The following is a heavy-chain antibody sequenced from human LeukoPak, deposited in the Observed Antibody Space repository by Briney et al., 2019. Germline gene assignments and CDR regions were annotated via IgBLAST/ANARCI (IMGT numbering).Heavy chain of an antibody. V-gene: IGHV3-30*01. CDR3: TITMLRGVISGYFDC. CDR2: ISYDGSYK. CDR1: GFTFSSYA. J-gene: IGHJ4*02. Sequence: GRSLRLSCAASGFTFSSYAMHWVRQAPGKGLEWVAVISYDGSYKYYADSVKGRFTISRDNSKNTVYLQMNSLRAEDTALYYCTITMLRGVISGYFDCWGQGTLVTVSS. D-gene: IGHD3-10*01.